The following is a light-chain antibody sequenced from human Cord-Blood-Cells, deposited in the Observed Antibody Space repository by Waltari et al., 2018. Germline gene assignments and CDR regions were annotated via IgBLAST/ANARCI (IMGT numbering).Light chain of an antibody. CDR3: SSYTSSSTWV. J-gene: IGLJ3*02. CDR1: SRDVGGYND. Sequence: QSALTQPASVSGSPGQSITISCTGTSRDVGGYNDVSWYQQHPGKAPKLMIYDVSNRPSGVSNRFSGSKSGNTASLTISGLQAEDAADYYCSSYTSSSTWVFGGGTKLTVL. V-gene: IGLV2-14*01. CDR2: DVS.